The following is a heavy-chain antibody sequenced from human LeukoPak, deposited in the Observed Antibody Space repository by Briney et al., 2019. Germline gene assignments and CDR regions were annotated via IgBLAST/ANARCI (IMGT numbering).Heavy chain of an antibody. V-gene: IGHV4-30-4*01. CDR2: IYYSGST. CDR1: GGSISSGDYY. J-gene: IGHJ4*02. D-gene: IGHD6-19*01. CDR3: ARQRAVAGLFDY. Sequence: PSETLSLTCTVSGGSISSGDYYWSWIRQPPGKGLEWIGYIYYSGSTYYNPSLKSRVTISVDTSKNQFSLKLSSVTAADTAVYYCARQRAVAGLFDYWGQGTLVTVSS.